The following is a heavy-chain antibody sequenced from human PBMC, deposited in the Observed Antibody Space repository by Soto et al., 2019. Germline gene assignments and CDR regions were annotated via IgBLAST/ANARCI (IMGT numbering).Heavy chain of an antibody. J-gene: IGHJ4*02. Sequence: GGSLRLSCAASGFTFSSYWMHWVRQAPGKGLVWVSRINSDGSSTSYADSVKGRFTISRDNAKNTLYLQMNSLRAEDTAVYYCARVSSSSFVTNHEYWGQGILVTVSS. CDR1: GFTFSSYW. CDR2: INSDGSST. V-gene: IGHV3-74*01. D-gene: IGHD6-6*01. CDR3: ARVSSSSFVTNHEY.